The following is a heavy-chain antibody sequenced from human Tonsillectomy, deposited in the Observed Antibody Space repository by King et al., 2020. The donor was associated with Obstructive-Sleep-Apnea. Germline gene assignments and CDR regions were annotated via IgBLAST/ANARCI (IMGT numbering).Heavy chain of an antibody. Sequence: VQLVESGGGLGKPGGSLRLSCAASGFTFSSYSMNWVRPAPGKGLEWVSSISCSSSYIYYADSVKGRFTISKDNAKNSLYLQMNSLRAEDTAVYYCASGGDYLLAYWGQGALVTVSS. V-gene: IGHV3-21*01. CDR2: ISCSSSYI. CDR1: GFTFSSYS. CDR3: ASGGDYLLAY. J-gene: IGHJ4*02. D-gene: IGHD4-17*01.